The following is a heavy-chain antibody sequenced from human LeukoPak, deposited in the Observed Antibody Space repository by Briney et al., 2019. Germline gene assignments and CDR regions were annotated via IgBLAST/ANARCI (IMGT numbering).Heavy chain of an antibody. J-gene: IGHJ4*02. Sequence: SETLSLTCTVSGGSINSYYWTWIRQPPGKRLEWIGYIYYTGTTNYNPSLESRVTFSVDPSKNQFSLNLNSVTAADTAVYYCVRVGIGGPFDYWGQGTLVTVSP. CDR3: VRVGIGGPFDY. V-gene: IGHV4-59*01. CDR2: IYYTGTT. CDR1: GGSINSYY. D-gene: IGHD3-10*01.